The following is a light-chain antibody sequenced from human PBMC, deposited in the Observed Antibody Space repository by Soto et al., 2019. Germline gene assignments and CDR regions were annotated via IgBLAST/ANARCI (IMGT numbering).Light chain of an antibody. V-gene: IGLV2-14*01. Sequence: QSVLTQPASVSGSPGQSITISCTGTSSDIGAYNYVSWYQQHPGKAPKLIISEVSDRPSGVSNRFSGSKSGNTASLTISGLQAEDEADYFCSSYTTTDTLWVFGGGTKLTVL. CDR1: SSDIGAYNY. CDR3: SSYTTTDTLWV. CDR2: EVS. J-gene: IGLJ3*02.